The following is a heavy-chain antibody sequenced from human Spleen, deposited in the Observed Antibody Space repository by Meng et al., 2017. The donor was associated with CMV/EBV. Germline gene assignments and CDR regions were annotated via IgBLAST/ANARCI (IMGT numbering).Heavy chain of an antibody. CDR1: GGSVSSSSYY. V-gene: IGHV4-61*01. J-gene: IGHJ3*02. CDR2: IHYSGST. Sequence: GSLRLSCTVSGGSVSSSSYYWSWIRQPPGKGLEWIGYIHYSGSTNYNPALKSRVTISVDTSKTQFSVKLSSVTAADTAAYYCAREIILIGYSRGAFDIWGQGTRVTVSS. D-gene: IGHD3-9*01. CDR3: AREIILIGYSRGAFDI.